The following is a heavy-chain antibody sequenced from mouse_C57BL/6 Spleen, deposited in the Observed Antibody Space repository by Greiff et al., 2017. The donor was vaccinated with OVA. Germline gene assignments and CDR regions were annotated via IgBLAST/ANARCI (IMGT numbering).Heavy chain of an antibody. J-gene: IGHJ3*01. Sequence: QVQLQQSGPELVKPGASVKISCKASGYAFSSSWMHWVKQRPGQGLEWIGRIYPGDGDTNYNGKFKGKATLTADKSSSTAYMQLSSLTSEDSAVYFCARPPYDCDGAWFAYWGQGTLVTVSA. CDR1: GYAFSSSW. CDR3: ARPPYDCDGAWFAY. CDR2: IYPGDGDT. V-gene: IGHV1-82*01. D-gene: IGHD2-4*01.